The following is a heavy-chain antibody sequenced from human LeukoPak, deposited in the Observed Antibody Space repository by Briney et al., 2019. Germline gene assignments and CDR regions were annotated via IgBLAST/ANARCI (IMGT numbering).Heavy chain of an antibody. V-gene: IGHV4-39*01. CDR2: IYYSGST. Sequence: SETLSLTCTVSGGSISSSSYYWGWIRQPPGKGLEWIGSIYYSGSTYYNPSLKSRVTISVDTSKNQFSLKLSSVTAADTAVYYCARTYQIVGATHIDYWGQGTLVTVSS. J-gene: IGHJ4*02. CDR3: ARTYQIVGATHIDY. D-gene: IGHD1-26*01. CDR1: GGSISSSSYY.